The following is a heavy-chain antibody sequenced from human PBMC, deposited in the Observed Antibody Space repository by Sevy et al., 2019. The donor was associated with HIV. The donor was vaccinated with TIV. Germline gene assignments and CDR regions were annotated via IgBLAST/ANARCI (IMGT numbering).Heavy chain of an antibody. J-gene: IGHJ6*02. Sequence: GGSLRLSCAASGFTFSSYAMHWVRQAPGKGLEWVAVISYDGSNKYYADSVKGRFTISRDNSKNTLYLQMNSLRAEDTAVYYCARDDYTAMVDYCYGMDVWGQGTTVTVSS. V-gene: IGHV3-30*04. CDR3: ARDDYTAMVDYCYGMDV. CDR2: ISYDGSNK. CDR1: GFTFSSYA. D-gene: IGHD5-18*01.